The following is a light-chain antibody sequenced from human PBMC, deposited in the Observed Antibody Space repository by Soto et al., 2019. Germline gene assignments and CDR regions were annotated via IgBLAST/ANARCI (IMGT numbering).Light chain of an antibody. Sequence: DIQMTQSPSTLSAFVGDTVTITCRASQSISKWMAWYQQKPGKVPKLLIYDASSLESGVPSRFSGSGSGTEFTLTISSLQPDDFATYYCQQYYVLSTVGQGTKVDIK. V-gene: IGKV1-5*01. CDR3: QQYYVLST. J-gene: IGKJ1*01. CDR2: DAS. CDR1: QSISKW.